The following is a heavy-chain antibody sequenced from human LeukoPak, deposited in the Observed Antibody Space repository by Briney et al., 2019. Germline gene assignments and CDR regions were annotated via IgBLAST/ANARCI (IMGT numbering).Heavy chain of an antibody. CDR2: IRYDGSNK. V-gene: IGHV3-30*02. D-gene: IGHD4-17*01. CDR1: GFTFSSYG. CDR3: AKDLSSWTTVTPYYFDY. Sequence: GGSLRLSCAASGFTFSSYGMHWVRQAPGKGLEWVAFIRYDGSNKYYADSVKGRFTISRDNSKNTLYLQMNSLRVEDTAVYYCAKDLSSWTTVTPYYFDYWGQGTLVTVSS. J-gene: IGHJ4*02.